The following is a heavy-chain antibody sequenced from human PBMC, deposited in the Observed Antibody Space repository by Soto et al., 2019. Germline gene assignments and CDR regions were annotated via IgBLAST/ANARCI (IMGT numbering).Heavy chain of an antibody. J-gene: IGHJ4*02. V-gene: IGHV3-23*01. CDR1: GFTFSNYA. D-gene: IGHD5-18*01. CDR3: ARDLGIQLNYFDY. Sequence: PGGSLRLSCAASGFTFSNYAMSWVRQTPGKGLEWVSIISGSGGSTNYEDSVKGRFTMSRDNSKNTLYLQMNSLRAEDTAVYYCARDLGIQLNYFDYWGQGTLVTVSS. CDR2: ISGSGGST.